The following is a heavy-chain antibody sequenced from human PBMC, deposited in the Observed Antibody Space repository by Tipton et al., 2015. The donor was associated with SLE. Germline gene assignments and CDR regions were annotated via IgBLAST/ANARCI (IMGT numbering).Heavy chain of an antibody. D-gene: IGHD6-19*01. CDR1: GGSISNYY. Sequence: TLSLTCTVSGGSISNYYWSWIRQPAGKGLEWIGCIYTSGRPNYNPSLKSRVTMSVDTSKNQFSLKLSSVTAADTAVYYCARDHPVAGPFDYWGQGTLVTVSS. CDR3: ARDHPVAGPFDY. J-gene: IGHJ4*02. V-gene: IGHV4-4*07. CDR2: IYTSGRP.